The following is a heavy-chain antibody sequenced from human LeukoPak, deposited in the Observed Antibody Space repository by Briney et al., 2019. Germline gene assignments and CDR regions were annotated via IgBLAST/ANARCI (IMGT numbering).Heavy chain of an antibody. D-gene: IGHD2-15*01. J-gene: IGHJ6*03. CDR2: IYYSGST. CDR1: GGSISSYY. CDR3: ARGYCSGGSCYSHYYYYYYMDV. V-gene: IGHV4-59*01. Sequence: PSETLSLTCTVSGGSISSYYWSWIRQPPGKGLEWIGYIYYSGSTNYNPSLKSRVTISVDTSKNQFSLKLSSVTAADTAVYYCARGYCSGGSCYSHYYYYYYMDVWGKGTTVTVS.